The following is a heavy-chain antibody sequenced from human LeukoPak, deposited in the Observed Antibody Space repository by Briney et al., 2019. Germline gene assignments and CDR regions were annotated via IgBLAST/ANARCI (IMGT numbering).Heavy chain of an antibody. Sequence: GGSLSLSCAATGFIFSSYGMHWLRQAPGRGLEWVCAINGSGGSTYYADSVKGRFTISRDNSKNTLYLQMNSLRAEDTAVYYCAKDLQYSGYGTYYFDYWGQGTLVTVSS. V-gene: IGHV3-23*01. J-gene: IGHJ4*02. D-gene: IGHD5-12*01. CDR2: INGSGGST. CDR1: GFIFSSYG. CDR3: AKDLQYSGYGTYYFDY.